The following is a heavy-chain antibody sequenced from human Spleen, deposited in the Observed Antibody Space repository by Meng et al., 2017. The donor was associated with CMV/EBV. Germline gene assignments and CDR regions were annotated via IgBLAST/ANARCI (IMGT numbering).Heavy chain of an antibody. CDR3: AKEHAAVVPAAVKGMDV. J-gene: IGHJ6*02. Sequence: LKISCAASAFTFSNYGMSWVRQVPGKGLEWVSAISGSGDSTYYADSVKGRFTISRDNSKSTLYLQMNSLRAEDTALYYCAKEHAAVVPAAVKGMDVWGQGTTVTVSS. D-gene: IGHD2-2*01. CDR2: ISGSGDST. CDR1: AFTFSNYG. V-gene: IGHV3-23*01.